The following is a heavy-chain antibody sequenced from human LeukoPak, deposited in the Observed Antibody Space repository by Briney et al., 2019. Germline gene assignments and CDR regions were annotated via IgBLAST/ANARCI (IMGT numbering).Heavy chain of an antibody. CDR1: GGSISSYY. CDR2: IYTSGST. J-gene: IGHJ6*03. V-gene: IGHV4-4*07. D-gene: IGHD2-2*02. Sequence: PSETLSLTCTVSGGSISSYYWSWIRQPAGKGLEWIGRIYTSGSTNYNPSLKSRVTMSVDTSKNQFSLKLSSVTAADTAVYYCARDIVVAPAAISILDYYMDVWGKGTTVTVSS. CDR3: ARDIVVAPAAISILDYYMDV.